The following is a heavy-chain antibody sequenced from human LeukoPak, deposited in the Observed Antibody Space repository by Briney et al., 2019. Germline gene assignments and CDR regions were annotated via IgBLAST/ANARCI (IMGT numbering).Heavy chain of an antibody. CDR3: ARGYSSSWYGSWSPIFDY. CDR1: GGSFSGYY. V-gene: IGHV4-34*01. Sequence: SETLSLTCAVYGGSFSGYYWSWIRQPPGKGLEWIGEINHSGSTNYNPSLKSRVTISVDTSKNQFSLKLSSVTAADTAVYYCARGYSSSWYGSWSPIFDYWGQGTLDTVSS. CDR2: INHSGST. D-gene: IGHD6-13*01. J-gene: IGHJ4*02.